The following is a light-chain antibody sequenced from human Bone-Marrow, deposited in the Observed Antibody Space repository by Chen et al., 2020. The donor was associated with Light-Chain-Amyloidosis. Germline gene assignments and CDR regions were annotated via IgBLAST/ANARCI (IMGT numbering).Light chain of an antibody. CDR1: KLSSKY. CDR3: QVWDRSSDRPV. Sequence: SYVLTQPSSVSVSPGQTASITCSGDKLSSKYVFWYQQTPGQAPLLVVYDDSDRPSGIPERLSGSNSGNTATLTISRVEAGDEADYYCQVWDRSSDRPVFGGGTKLTVL. J-gene: IGLJ3*02. CDR2: DDS. V-gene: IGLV3-21*02.